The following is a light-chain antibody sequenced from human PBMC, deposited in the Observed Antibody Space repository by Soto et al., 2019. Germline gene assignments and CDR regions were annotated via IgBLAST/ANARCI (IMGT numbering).Light chain of an antibody. J-gene: IGKJ1*01. CDR2: GAS. CDR3: QQYGSPPPWT. CDR1: QSVSSSY. V-gene: IGKV3-20*01. Sequence: EIVLTQSPGTLSLSPGERATLSCRASQSVSSSYLAWYRQKPGQAPRLLIYGASSRATGIPDRFSGSGSGTVFTITIRLLDDDDVAEYYCQQYGSPPPWTFGQGTKVEIK.